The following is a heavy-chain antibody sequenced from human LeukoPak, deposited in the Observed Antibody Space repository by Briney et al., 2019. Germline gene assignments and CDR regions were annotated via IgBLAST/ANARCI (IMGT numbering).Heavy chain of an antibody. J-gene: IGHJ4*02. Sequence: SETLSLTCSVSGGFISRYDWSWIRQPPGKGLEWIGYIYYSGSTNYNPSLKSRVTISVDTSKNQFSLKLSSVTAADTAVYYCARAVTIVRGVRKYYLDYWGRGTLVTVSS. CDR3: ARAVTIVRGVRKYYLDY. CDR1: GGFISRYD. CDR2: IYYSGST. V-gene: IGHV4-59*01. D-gene: IGHD3-10*01.